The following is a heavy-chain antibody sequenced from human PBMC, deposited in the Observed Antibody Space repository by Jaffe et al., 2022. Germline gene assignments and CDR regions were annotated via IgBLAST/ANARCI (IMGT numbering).Heavy chain of an antibody. CDR2: IRSKAYGGTT. CDR3: TRDGQGVVILDDAFDI. CDR1: GFTFGDYA. Sequence: EVQLVESGGGLVQPGRSLRLSCTASGFTFGDYAMSWFRQAPGKGLEWVGFIRSKAYGGTTEYAASVKGRFTISRDDSKSIAYLQMNSLKTEDTAVYYCTRDGQGVVILDDAFDIWGQGTMVTVSS. V-gene: IGHV3-49*03. J-gene: IGHJ3*02. D-gene: IGHD3-3*01.